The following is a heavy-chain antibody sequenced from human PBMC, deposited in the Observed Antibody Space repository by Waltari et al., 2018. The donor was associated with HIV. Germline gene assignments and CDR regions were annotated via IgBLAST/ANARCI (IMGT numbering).Heavy chain of an antibody. J-gene: IGHJ4*02. CDR1: GGSSSNYY. V-gene: IGHV4-34*02. D-gene: IGHD3-10*01. CDR3: ARGQYGPGSREDY. Sequence: QVQLQQWGTGLLKPSETLSLTCAVQGGSSSNYYWSWIRQPPGKGLEWIAEINHSGRTNYIPSLKSRRTISVDTSKTQVSVKLTSVTAADTAVYFCARGQYGPGSREDYCGQGTLVTVAS. CDR2: INHSGRT.